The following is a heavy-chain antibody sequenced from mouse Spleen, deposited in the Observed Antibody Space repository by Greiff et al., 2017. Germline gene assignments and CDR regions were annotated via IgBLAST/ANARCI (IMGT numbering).Heavy chain of an antibody. CDR3: ARDAEGYYGSSLWYFDV. D-gene: IGHD1-1*01. J-gene: IGHJ1*01. V-gene: IGHV7-1*01. CDR2: SRNKANDYTT. Sequence: EVKLMESGGGLVQSGRSLRLSCATSGFTFSDFYMEWVRQAPGKGLEWIAASRNKANDYTTEYSASVKGRFIVSRDTSQSILYLQMNALRAEDTAIYYCARDAEGYYGSSLWYFDVWGAGTTVTVSS. CDR1: GFTFSDFY.